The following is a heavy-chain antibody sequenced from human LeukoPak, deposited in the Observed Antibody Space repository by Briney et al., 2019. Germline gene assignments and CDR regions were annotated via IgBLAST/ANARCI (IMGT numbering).Heavy chain of an antibody. CDR3: AKDSPPDI. V-gene: IGHV3-48*01. J-gene: IGHJ3*02. Sequence: GGSLRLSCAASGFTFNTYSMNWVRQAPGKGLEWVSYISSSSSTIYYADSVKGRFIISRDNAKNSLYLQMNSLRAEDTAVYYCAKDSPPDIWGPGTMVTVSS. CDR1: GFTFNTYS. CDR2: ISSSSSTI.